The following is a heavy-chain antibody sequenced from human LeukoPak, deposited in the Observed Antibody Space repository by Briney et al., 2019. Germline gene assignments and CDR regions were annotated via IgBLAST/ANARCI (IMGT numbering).Heavy chain of an antibody. CDR2: ISGSGGST. J-gene: IGHJ4*02. Sequence: GGSLRLSCAASGFTFSSYAMSWVRQAPGKGLEWVSAISGSGGSTYYADSVKGRFTISRDNSKNSLYLQMNSLRAEDTAVYYCAKDGWGITMIVVVITPGYFDYWGQGTLVTVSS. CDR3: AKDGWGITMIVVVITPGYFDY. CDR1: GFTFSSYA. D-gene: IGHD3-22*01. V-gene: IGHV3-23*01.